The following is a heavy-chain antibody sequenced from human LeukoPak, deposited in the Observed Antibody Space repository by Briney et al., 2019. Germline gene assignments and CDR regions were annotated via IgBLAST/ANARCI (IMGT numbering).Heavy chain of an antibody. D-gene: IGHD5-18*01. CDR3: AKDGVDTAVLESG. J-gene: IGHJ4*02. V-gene: IGHV3-30*02. CDR2: IRYDGSNK. Sequence: GGSLRLSCAASGFTFSSYGMHWVRQAPGKGLEWVAFIRYDGSNKYYADSVKGRFTISRDNSKNTLYLQMNSLRAEDTAVYYCAKDGVDTAVLESGWGQGTLVTVSS. CDR1: GFTFSSYG.